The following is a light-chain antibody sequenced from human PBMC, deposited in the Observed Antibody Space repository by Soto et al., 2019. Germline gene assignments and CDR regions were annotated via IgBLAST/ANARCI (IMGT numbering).Light chain of an antibody. CDR1: QSVSSY. Sequence: EIVLTQSPVTLSLSPGERATLSCRASQSVSSYLAWYQQKPGQAPRLLIYDASNRATGIPARFSGSGSGTDFTLTISSLEPEDFAVYYCQQYGGSPPAYTFGLGTRLEI. J-gene: IGKJ2*01. CDR3: QQYGGSPPAYT. V-gene: IGKV3-11*01. CDR2: DAS.